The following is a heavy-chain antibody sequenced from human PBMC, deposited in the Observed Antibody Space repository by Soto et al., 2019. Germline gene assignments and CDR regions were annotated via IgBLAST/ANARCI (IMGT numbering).Heavy chain of an antibody. J-gene: IGHJ5*02. CDR3: ARQRLLWSGELFYWFDP. CDR2: INHSGST. D-gene: IGHD3-10*01. Sequence: SETLSLTCTVYGGSFSGYYWSWIRQPPGKGLEWIGEINHSGSTNYNPSLKSRVTISVDTSKNQFSLKLSSVTAADTAVYYCARQRLLWSGELFYWFDPWGQGTLVTVSS. V-gene: IGHV4-34*01. CDR1: GGSFSGYY.